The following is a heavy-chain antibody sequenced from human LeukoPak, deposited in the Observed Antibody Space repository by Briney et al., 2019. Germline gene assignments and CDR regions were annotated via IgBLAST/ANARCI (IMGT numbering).Heavy chain of an antibody. CDR3: ARERQDTIVHSGAFDI. Sequence: GGSLRLPCAASGFTFSTYFMHWVRQAPGKGLEWVAVIASDGSHTFYVESVKGRFTISRDNSKNTLYLQMNSLRAEDTAVYFCARERQDTIVHSGAFDIWGQGTTVTVSS. V-gene: IGHV3-30-3*01. J-gene: IGHJ3*02. CDR1: GFTFSTYF. CDR2: IASDGSHT. D-gene: IGHD3-10*01.